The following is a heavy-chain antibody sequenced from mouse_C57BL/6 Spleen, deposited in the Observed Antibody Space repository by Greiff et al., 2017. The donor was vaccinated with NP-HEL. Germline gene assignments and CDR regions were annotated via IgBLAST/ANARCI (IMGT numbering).Heavy chain of an antibody. J-gene: IGHJ1*03. CDR1: GFSLTSYG. CDR3: ARMDSNYWYFDV. D-gene: IGHD2-5*01. CDR2: IWSGGST. Sequence: VKLMESGPGLVQPSQSLSITCTVSGFSLTSYGVHWVRQSPGKGLEWLGVIWSGGSTDYNAAFISRLSISKDNSKSQVFFKMNSLQADDTAIYYCARMDSNYWYFDVWGTGTTVTVSS. V-gene: IGHV2-2*01.